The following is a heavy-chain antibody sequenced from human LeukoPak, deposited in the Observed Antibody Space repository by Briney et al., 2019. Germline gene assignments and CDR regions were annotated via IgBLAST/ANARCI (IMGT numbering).Heavy chain of an antibody. Sequence: RASVKVSCKASGGTFSSYAISWARQAPGQGLEWMGRIIPIFGTANYAQKFQGRVTITTDESTSTAYMELSSLRSEDTAVYYCARSGDDGSGSYPMDVWGKGTTVTVSS. CDR3: ARSGDDGSGSYPMDV. V-gene: IGHV1-69*05. CDR1: GGTFSSYA. CDR2: IIPIFGTA. J-gene: IGHJ6*03. D-gene: IGHD3-10*01.